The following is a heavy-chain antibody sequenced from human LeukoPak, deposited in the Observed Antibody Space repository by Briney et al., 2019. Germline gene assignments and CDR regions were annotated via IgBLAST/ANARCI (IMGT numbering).Heavy chain of an antibody. CDR1: GFTFSIYG. CDR2: MSGSGGST. CDR3: ATATYSNSPGDY. D-gene: IGHD4-11*01. J-gene: IGHJ4*02. V-gene: IGHV3-23*01. Sequence: GGTLRLSCAASGFTFSIYGMSWVRQAPGRGLEWVSAMSGSGGSTYYADSVKGRFTISRDNSKNTLYLQMNSLRAEDTALYYCATATYSNSPGDYWGQGTLVTVSS.